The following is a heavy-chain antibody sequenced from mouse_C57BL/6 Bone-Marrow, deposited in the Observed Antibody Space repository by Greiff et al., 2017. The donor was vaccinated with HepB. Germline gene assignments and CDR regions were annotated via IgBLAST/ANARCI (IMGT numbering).Heavy chain of an antibody. CDR3: ASRAYYYGSSYGYFDV. CDR1: GYTFTDHT. D-gene: IGHD1-1*01. Sequence: QVQLQQSDAELVKPGASVKISCKVSGYTFTDHTIHWMKQRPEQGLEWIGYIYPRDGSTKYNEKFKGKATLTADKSSSTAYMQLNSLTSEDSAVYFCASRAYYYGSSYGYFDVWGTGTTVTVSS. J-gene: IGHJ1*03. V-gene: IGHV1-78*01. CDR2: IYPRDGST.